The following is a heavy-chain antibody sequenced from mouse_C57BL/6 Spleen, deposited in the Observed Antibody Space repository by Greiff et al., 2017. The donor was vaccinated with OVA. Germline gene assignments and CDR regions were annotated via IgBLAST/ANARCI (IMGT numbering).Heavy chain of an antibody. CDR3: AREGDYGNFYFDY. CDR1: GFTFSSYA. Sequence: EVQVVESGGGLVKPGGSLKLSCAASGFTFSSYAMSWVRQTPEKRLEWVATISDGGSYTYYPDNVKGRFTISRDNAKNNLYLQMSHLKSEDTAMYYCAREGDYGNFYFDYWGQGTTLTVSS. D-gene: IGHD2-1*01. J-gene: IGHJ2*01. V-gene: IGHV5-4*01. CDR2: ISDGGSYT.